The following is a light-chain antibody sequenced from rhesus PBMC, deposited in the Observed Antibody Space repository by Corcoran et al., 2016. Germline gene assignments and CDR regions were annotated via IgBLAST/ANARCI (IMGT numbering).Light chain of an antibody. CDR2: EAS. CDR1: QGITND. CDR3: QHYYSTPYS. V-gene: IGKV1-25*01. Sequence: DIQMTQSPSSLSASVGDRVTITCRASQGITNDLAWYQQKPGETPKLLIYEASSLQNGIPSLFRGSGSGTDFTLNISSLQSEDFATYYCQHYYSTPYSFGQGTKVEIK. J-gene: IGKJ2*01.